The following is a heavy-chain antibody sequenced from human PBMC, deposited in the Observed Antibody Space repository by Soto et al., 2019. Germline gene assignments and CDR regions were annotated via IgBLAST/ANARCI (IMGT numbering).Heavy chain of an antibody. CDR1: GFTFSSYE. V-gene: IGHV3-48*03. J-gene: IGHJ3*02. CDR2: ISSTGTTI. Sequence: SVGSLRLSGAASGFTFSSYEMDWVRQAPGKGLEWVSYISSTGTTIYYTDSVKGRFTISRDNAKNSLYLQMNSLRAEDTAVYYCARATTGDGAFDIWGQGAMVTVSS. CDR3: ARATTGDGAFDI. D-gene: IGHD2-21*01.